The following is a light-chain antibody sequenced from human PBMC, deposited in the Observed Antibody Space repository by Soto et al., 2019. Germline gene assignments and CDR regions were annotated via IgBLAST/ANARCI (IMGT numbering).Light chain of an antibody. Sequence: QSALTQPPSASGSPGQSVTISCTGTSSDVGGYNYVSWYQQYPGRAPKLMIYEVTKLPSGVPDRFSGSKSGNTASLTVSGLQAEDEDDYSCSSYAASNNFYFVFGGGTKVTVL. CDR2: EVT. V-gene: IGLV2-8*01. CDR1: SSDVGGYNY. CDR3: SSYAASNNFYFV. J-gene: IGLJ3*02.